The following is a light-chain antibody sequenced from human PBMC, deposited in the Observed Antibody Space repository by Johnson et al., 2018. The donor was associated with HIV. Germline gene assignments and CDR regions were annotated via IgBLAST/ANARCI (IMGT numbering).Light chain of an antibody. CDR3: GTWDSSLSASYV. Sequence: QSVLTQPPSVSAAPGQKVTISCSGSYSNIGNNFVSWYQQLPGAAPKLLIYDNNKRPSGIPDRFSGSKSGTSATLGITGLQTGDEADYYCGTWDSSLSASYVFGTGTKVTVL. CDR2: DNN. CDR1: YSNIGNNF. J-gene: IGLJ1*01. V-gene: IGLV1-51*01.